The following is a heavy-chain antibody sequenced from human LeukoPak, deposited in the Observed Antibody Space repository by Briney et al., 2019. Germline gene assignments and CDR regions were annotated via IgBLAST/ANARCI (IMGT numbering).Heavy chain of an antibody. D-gene: IGHD5-18*01. Sequence: SQTLSLTCTVSGGSISSGSYYRSWIRQPAGKGLEWIGRIYTSGSTNYNPSLKSRVTISVDTSKNQFSLKLSSVTAADTAVYYCATGGYSYGSPIFDYWGQGTLVTVSS. CDR1: GGSISSGSYY. CDR2: IYTSGST. CDR3: ATGGYSYGSPIFDY. J-gene: IGHJ4*02. V-gene: IGHV4-61*02.